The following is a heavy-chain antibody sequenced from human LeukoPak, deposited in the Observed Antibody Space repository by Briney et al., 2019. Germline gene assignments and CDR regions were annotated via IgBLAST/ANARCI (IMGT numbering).Heavy chain of an antibody. J-gene: IGHJ4*02. CDR3: AKTSTIDAEYEGYFGY. CDR2: ISGSGGST. Sequence: SGGSLRLSCAASGFTFSSYAMSWVRQAPGKGLEWVSAISGSGGSTYYADSVKGRFTISRDNSKNTLYLQMNSLRAEDTAVYYCAKTSTIDAEYEGYFGYWGQGTLVTVSS. CDR1: GFTFSSYA. V-gene: IGHV3-23*01. D-gene: IGHD5/OR15-5a*01.